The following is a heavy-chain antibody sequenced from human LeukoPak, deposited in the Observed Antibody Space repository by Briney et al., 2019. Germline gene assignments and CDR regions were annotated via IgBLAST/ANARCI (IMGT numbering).Heavy chain of an antibody. J-gene: IGHJ4*02. V-gene: IGHV3-30*04. D-gene: IGHD6-13*01. Sequence: GRSLRLSCAASGFTFSSYAMHWVRQAPGKGLEWVAVISYDGSNKYYADSVKGRFTISRDNSKNTLYLQMNSLRAEDTAVYYCARDWGSSWFPLFDYWGQGTLVTVSS. CDR3: ARDWGSSWFPLFDY. CDR2: ISYDGSNK. CDR1: GFTFSSYA.